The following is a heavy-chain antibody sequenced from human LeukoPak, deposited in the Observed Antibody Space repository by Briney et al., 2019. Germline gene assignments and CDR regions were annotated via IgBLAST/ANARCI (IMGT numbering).Heavy chain of an antibody. CDR1: GYSFTGYY. D-gene: IGHD5-18*01. CDR2: INPSSGGP. J-gene: IGHJ4*02. CDR3: VRGYSYGSYFDY. V-gene: IGHV1-2*06. Sequence: GASVKVSCKTSGYSFTGYYIHWVRQAPGQGLEWMGRINPSSGGPNYGQKFQGTVTMTRDTSISTAYLELSNLRSDDTAAYYCVRGYSYGSYFDYWGQGSLVTVSS.